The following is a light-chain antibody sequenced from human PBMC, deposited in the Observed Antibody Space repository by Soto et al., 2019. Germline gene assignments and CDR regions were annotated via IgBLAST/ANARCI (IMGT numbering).Light chain of an antibody. CDR2: KAS. J-gene: IGKJ1*01. CDR1: QSIGAW. CDR3: QQYDNVPWT. V-gene: IGKV1-5*03. Sequence: DVQMSQSPSTLSASVGDTVIITCRASQSIGAWLAWYQQRPGRAPKLLMYKASVLERGVPSRFRGSGSGTEFTLTISSLQPDDFASYLCQQYDNVPWTFGQGTKVEMK.